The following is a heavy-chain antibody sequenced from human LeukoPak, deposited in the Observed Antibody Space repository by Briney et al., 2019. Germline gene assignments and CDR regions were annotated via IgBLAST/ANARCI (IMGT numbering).Heavy chain of an antibody. V-gene: IGHV4-39*01. J-gene: IGHJ3*01. D-gene: IGHD3-22*01. CDR3: ARTSAYSVYDAFDL. CDR2: VYYSGST. CDR1: GGSISSSSYY. Sequence: SETLSLTCTVSGGSISSSSYYWGWIRQSPGKGLEWIGSVYYSGSTYYNPSLKSRVTIPVDTSKNQFSLKLTSMTAADTAMYYCARTSAYSVYDAFDLWGQGTMVTVSS.